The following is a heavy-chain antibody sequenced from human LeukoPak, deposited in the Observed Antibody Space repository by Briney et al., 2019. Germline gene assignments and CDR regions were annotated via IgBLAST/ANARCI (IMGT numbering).Heavy chain of an antibody. CDR3: ARVLARGYAFDI. V-gene: IGHV1-18*01. D-gene: IGHD3-3*02. CDR1: GYTFTSYG. J-gene: IGHJ3*02. Sequence: GSVKVSCKASGYTFTSYGISWVRQAPGQGLEWMGWISAYNGNTNYAQKLQGRVTMTTDTSTSTAYMELRSLRSDDTAVYYCARVLARGYAFDIWGQGTMVTVSS. CDR2: ISAYNGNT.